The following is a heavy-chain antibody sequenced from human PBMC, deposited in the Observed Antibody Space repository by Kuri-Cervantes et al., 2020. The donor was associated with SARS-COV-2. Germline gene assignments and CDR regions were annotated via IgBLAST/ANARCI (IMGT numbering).Heavy chain of an antibody. Sequence: SETLSLTCTVSGGSISSYYWSWIRQPPGKGLEWIGYIYYSGSTNYNPSLKSRVTISVDTSKNQFSLKLSSVTAADTAVYYCASLAARRNYYYYYMDVWGKGTTVTVSS. CDR2: IYYSGST. D-gene: IGHD6-6*01. CDR1: GGSISSYY. J-gene: IGHJ6*03. V-gene: IGHV4-59*01. CDR3: ASLAARRNYYYYYMDV.